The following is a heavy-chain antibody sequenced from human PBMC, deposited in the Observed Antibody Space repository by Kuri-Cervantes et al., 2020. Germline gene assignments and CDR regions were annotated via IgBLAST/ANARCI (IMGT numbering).Heavy chain of an antibody. CDR2: INSDGSST. V-gene: IGHV3-74*01. Sequence: GGSLRLSCAASGFTFSSYWMHWVRQAPGKWLVWVSRINSDGSSTSYADSVKGRFTISRDNAKNTLYLQMNSLRAEDTAVYYCARGTYYDFWSGYLHYYYYGMDVWGQGTTVTVSS. D-gene: IGHD3-3*01. CDR1: GFTFSSYW. CDR3: ARGTYYDFWSGYLHYYYYGMDV. J-gene: IGHJ6*02.